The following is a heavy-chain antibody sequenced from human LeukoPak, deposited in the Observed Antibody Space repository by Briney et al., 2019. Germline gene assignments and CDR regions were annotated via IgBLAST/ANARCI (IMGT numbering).Heavy chain of an antibody. V-gene: IGHV4-31*03. CDR3: AREVRFSGRTE. D-gene: IGHD1-26*01. CDR1: GGSISSGGYY. CDR2: IYYSGST. J-gene: IGHJ4*02. Sequence: SQTLSLTCTVSGGSISSGGYYWSWIRQHPGKGLEWIGYIYYSGSTYHNPSLKSRVTISVDTSKNQFSLKLSSVTAADTAVYYCAREVRFSGRTEWGQGTLVTVSS.